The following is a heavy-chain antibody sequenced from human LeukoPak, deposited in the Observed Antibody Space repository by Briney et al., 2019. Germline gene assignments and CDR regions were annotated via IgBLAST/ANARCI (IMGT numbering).Heavy chain of an antibody. D-gene: IGHD2-8*01. CDR3: ARGPTNGQAFDY. J-gene: IGHJ4*02. CDR1: GFTFSSSW. CDR2: IREDGSQK. Sequence: GGSLRLSCAASGFTFSSSWMTWVRQVPGKGLEWVASIREDGSQKSSVDSVRGRFTISRDNAKTSLYLQMDSLRAEDTAVYWCARGPTNGQAFDYWGQGTLVSVSS. V-gene: IGHV3-7*01.